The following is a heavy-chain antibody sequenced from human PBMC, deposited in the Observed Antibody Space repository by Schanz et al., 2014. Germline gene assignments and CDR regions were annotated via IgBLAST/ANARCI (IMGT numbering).Heavy chain of an antibody. CDR2: ISSSGSYT. D-gene: IGHD3-3*01. J-gene: IGHJ5*02. Sequence: VQLVESGGGVVQPGRSLRLSCAASGFTFSSYGMHWVRQSPGKGLEWVSYISSSGSYTNYADSVKGRFTTSRDNGKKSMYLQMNSLRVEDTAVYYCARQPGRITVSGVVSNWFDPWVQGTLVTVSS. CDR3: ARQPGRITVSGVVSNWFDP. V-gene: IGHV3-21*05. CDR1: GFTFSSYG.